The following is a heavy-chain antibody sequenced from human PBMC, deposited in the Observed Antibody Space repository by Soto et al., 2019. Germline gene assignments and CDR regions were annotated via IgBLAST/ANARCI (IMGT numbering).Heavy chain of an antibody. D-gene: IGHD6-6*01. CDR3: ARLGRAARSSGFDP. V-gene: IGHV4-4*07. CDR1: GGAISSYY. CDR2: IYTSGST. J-gene: IGHJ5*02. Sequence: SETLSLTCTVSGGAISSYYWSWIRQPAGKGLEWIGRIYTSGSTNYNPSRKSRVTMSVDTSKNQFSLKLGSVTAADTAVYYCARLGRAARSSGFDPWGQGTLVTVSS.